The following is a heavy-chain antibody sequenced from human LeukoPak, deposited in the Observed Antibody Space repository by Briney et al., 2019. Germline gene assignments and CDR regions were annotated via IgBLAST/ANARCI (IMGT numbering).Heavy chain of an antibody. Sequence: GGSLRLSCAASGFTFSSYAMSWVRQAPGKGLEWVSAISGSGGSTYYADSVKGRCTISRDNSTNTLYLQIYSLRAEATPVYYFAKAPQTTKKNYYGMDVWGQGTTVTVSS. CDR1: GFTFSSYA. CDR3: AKAPQTTKKNYYGMDV. J-gene: IGHJ6*02. CDR2: ISGSGGST. V-gene: IGHV3-23*01. D-gene: IGHD4-11*01.